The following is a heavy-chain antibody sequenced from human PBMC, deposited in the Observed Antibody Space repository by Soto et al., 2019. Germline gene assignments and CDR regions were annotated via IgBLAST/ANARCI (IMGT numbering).Heavy chain of an antibody. CDR3: ARLNGNYYDSSGPQRLYYYGMDV. V-gene: IGHV1-3*01. Sequence: ASVKVSCKASGYTFTSYAMHWVRQAPGQRLEWMGWINAGNGNTKYSQKFQGRVTITRDTSASTAYMELSSLRSEDTAVYYCARLNGNYYDSSGPQRLYYYGMDVWGQGTTVTVSS. CDR1: GYTFTSYA. D-gene: IGHD3-22*01. CDR2: INAGNGNT. J-gene: IGHJ6*02.